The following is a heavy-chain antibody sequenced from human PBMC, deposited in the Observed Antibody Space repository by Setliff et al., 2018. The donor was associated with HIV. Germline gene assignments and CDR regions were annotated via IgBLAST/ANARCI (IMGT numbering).Heavy chain of an antibody. CDR3: ARGGDYYCLDY. CDR2: MNPNSGST. V-gene: IGHV1-8*01. CDR1: GYDFNGHD. D-gene: IGHD3-22*01. J-gene: IGHJ4*02. Sequence: GASVKVSCKTSGYDFNGHDINWVRQATGQGLEWIGWMNPNSGSTGFAQKFQGRVTLTRDITIYTAYMELSSLTSEDTAVCYCARGGDYYCLDYWGLGTLVTVSS.